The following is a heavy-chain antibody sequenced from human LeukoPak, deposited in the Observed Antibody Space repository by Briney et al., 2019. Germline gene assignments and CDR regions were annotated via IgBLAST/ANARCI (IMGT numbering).Heavy chain of an antibody. CDR2: IYPGDSDT. V-gene: IGHV5-51*01. CDR3: ARQDGADSSSSNWFDP. Sequence: GESLKISCKGSGYSFTSYWIGWVRQMPGKGLEWMGIIYPGDSDTRYSPSFQSQVTISADKSSSTAYLQWSSLKASDTAMYYCARQDGADSSSSNWFDPWGQGTLVTVSS. D-gene: IGHD6-6*01. J-gene: IGHJ5*02. CDR1: GYSFTSYW.